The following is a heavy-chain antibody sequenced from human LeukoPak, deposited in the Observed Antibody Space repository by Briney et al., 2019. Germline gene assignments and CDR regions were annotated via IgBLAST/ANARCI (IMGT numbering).Heavy chain of an antibody. CDR1: GYTFTSYY. CDR3: ATDLHRIVGATLLDY. CDR2: INLSGGTT. V-gene: IGHV1-46*01. J-gene: IGHJ4*02. D-gene: IGHD1-26*01. Sequence: ASVKVSCKASGYTFTSYYMHWVRQAPGQGLEWMGIINLSGGTTYYAQKFQGRVTMTNDMSTSTVYMELSSLRSEDTAVYYCATDLHRIVGATLLDYWGQGTLVTVSS.